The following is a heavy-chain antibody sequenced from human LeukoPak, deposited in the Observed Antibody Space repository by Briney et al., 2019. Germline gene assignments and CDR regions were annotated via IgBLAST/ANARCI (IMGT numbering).Heavy chain of an antibody. J-gene: IGHJ3*02. CDR1: GGTFSSYA. Sequence: GASVKVSCKASGGTFSSYAISWVRQAPGQGLEWMGGIIPIFGTANYAQKFQGRVTITADKSTSTAYMELSSLRSEDTAVYYCASVVRVRGVMEAFDIWGQGTMVTVSS. CDR3: ASVVRVRGVMEAFDI. CDR2: IIPIFGTA. D-gene: IGHD3-10*01. V-gene: IGHV1-69*06.